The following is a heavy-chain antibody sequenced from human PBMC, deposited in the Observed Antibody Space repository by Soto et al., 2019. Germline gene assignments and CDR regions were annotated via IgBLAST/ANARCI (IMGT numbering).Heavy chain of an antibody. Sequence: GESLSLSCAASGGRFGSHWMSWFRQAAGKGLEWVANIDKEGSENYYLDYVVGRFTIPRDDAGNSLTLQMNNLSAEDTAVYYCASEMAGRDLFGYHLDYWGQGALVTVSS. CDR3: ASEMAGRDLFGYHLDY. CDR1: GGRFGSHW. J-gene: IGHJ4*02. D-gene: IGHD3-16*01. V-gene: IGHV3-7*03. CDR2: IDKEGSEN.